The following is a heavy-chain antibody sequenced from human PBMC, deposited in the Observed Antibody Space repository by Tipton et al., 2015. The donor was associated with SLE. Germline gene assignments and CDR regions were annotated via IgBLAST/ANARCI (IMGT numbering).Heavy chain of an antibody. Sequence: TLSLTCSVSGGSIGYYYWNWIRQPPGKGLEWIGYVFYSGSTNYNPSFRGRVTMSVDTSKIQFSLRLNSVTAADTAIYYCARAEYSAYDVPQFALWGQGALVTVSS. CDR1: GGSIGYYY. V-gene: IGHV4-59*01. D-gene: IGHD5-12*01. J-gene: IGHJ4*02. CDR2: VFYSGST. CDR3: ARAEYSAYDVPQFAL.